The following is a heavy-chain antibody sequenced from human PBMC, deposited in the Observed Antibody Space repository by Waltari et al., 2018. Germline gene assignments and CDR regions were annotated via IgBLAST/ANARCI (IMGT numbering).Heavy chain of an antibody. D-gene: IGHD3-16*01. CDR2: IYNDGST. CDR3: AREWSNATTWFGGHFDL. V-gene: IGHV3-53*01. CDR1: GFTVRDDD. Sequence: EEQLVESGGRLVQSGGSLGLSWGDSGFTVRDDDMTWVRQARGKGLEWVSVIYNDGSTFYAESVKGRFTISREISRNDVSLQMHSVSGDDAGIYYCAREWSNATTWFGGHFDLWGQGTQVTVSS. J-gene: IGHJ4*02.